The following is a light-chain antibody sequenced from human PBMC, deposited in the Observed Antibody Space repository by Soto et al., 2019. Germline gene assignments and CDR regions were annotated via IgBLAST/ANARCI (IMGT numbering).Light chain of an antibody. CDR3: QQRSNWPIT. Sequence: EIVLTQSPATLSLSPGERATLSCRASQSVSSYFAWYQQKPGQAPRLLIYDASNKATGIPARFIGSGSGTVFTLTISSLEPEDFAVYYCQQRSNWPITFGQGTRLEIK. V-gene: IGKV3-11*01. J-gene: IGKJ5*01. CDR2: DAS. CDR1: QSVSSY.